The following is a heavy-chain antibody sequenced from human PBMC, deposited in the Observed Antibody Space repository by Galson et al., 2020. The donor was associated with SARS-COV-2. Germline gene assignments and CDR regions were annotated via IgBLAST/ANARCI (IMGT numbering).Heavy chain of an antibody. D-gene: IGHD3-9*01. Sequence: SETLSPTCTVPGGSIRSSTYNWGWVRQPPGEGLERTVSIYYTDSNYYNPSLTSPVTMSVDTSRNQFTLKLSSVTAADTAVYYCARQILAGYDSFYYCDFGGQGTLVTVSS. CDR3: ARQILAGYDSFYYCDF. V-gene: IGHV4-39*01. J-gene: IGHJ4*02. CDR1: GGSIRSSTYN. CDR2: IYYTDSN.